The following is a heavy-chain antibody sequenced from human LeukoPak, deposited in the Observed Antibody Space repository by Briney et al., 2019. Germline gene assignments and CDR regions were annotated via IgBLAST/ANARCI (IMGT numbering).Heavy chain of an antibody. CDR3: ARADYSNYGDAFDI. Sequence: SETLSLTCTVAGGSVSNGSYYWSWIQQPPVKGLEWIGYIYYSGSTNYNPSLKSRVTISVDTSKNQFSLKLSSVTAADTAVYYCARADYSNYGDAFDIWGQGTMVTVSS. CDR1: GGSVSNGSYY. D-gene: IGHD4-11*01. J-gene: IGHJ3*02. V-gene: IGHV4-61*01. CDR2: IYYSGST.